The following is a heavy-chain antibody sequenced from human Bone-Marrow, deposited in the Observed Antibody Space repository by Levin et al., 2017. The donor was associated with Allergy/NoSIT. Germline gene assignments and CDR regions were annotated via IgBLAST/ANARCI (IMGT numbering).Heavy chain of an antibody. J-gene: IGHJ4*02. V-gene: IGHV3-15*01. D-gene: IGHD3-10*01. Sequence: GGSLRLSCAASGITFSKEWMSWVRQAPGKGLEWVGRIKSITDGVTTEYAASVKGRFTISRDESKATLDLQMNSLNTEDTAVYYCTTVYFTSGNGYWGQGALVTVSP. CDR3: TTVYFTSGNGY. CDR2: IKSITDGVTT. CDR1: GITFSKEW.